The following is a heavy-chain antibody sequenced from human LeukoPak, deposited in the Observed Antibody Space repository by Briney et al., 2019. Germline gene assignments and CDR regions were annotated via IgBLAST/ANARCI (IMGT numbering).Heavy chain of an antibody. CDR1: GGSISSSSYY. CDR2: IYYSGST. D-gene: IGHD3-16*02. V-gene: IGHV4-39*07. CDR3: ARERVYYDYVWGSYRSSAFDI. J-gene: IGHJ3*02. Sequence: SETLSLTCTVSGGSISSSSYYWGWIRQPPGKGLEWIGSIYYSGSTYYNPSLKSRVTISVDTSKNQFSLKLSSVTAADTAVYYCARERVYYDYVWGSYRSSAFDIWGQGTMVTVSS.